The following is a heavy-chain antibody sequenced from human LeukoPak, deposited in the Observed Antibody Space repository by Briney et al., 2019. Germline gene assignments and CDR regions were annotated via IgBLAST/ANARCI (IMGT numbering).Heavy chain of an antibody. CDR1: GYTFTGYY. V-gene: IGHV1-46*01. D-gene: IGHD5-18*01. Sequence: ASVKVSCKASGYTFTGYYMHWVRQAPGQGLEWMGIINPSGGSTSYAQKFQGRVTMTRDMSTSTVYMELSSLRSEDTAVYYCARDRSPAPGRSYGRGHFDYWGQGTLVTVSS. CDR3: ARDRSPAPGRSYGRGHFDY. J-gene: IGHJ4*02. CDR2: INPSGGST.